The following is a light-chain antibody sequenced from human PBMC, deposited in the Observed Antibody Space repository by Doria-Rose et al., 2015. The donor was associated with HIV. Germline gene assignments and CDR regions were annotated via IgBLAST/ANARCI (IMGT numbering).Light chain of an antibody. CDR3: RQYGTSWP. Sequence: TQSPGTLSLSPGERATLSCRASQSFSSTYLACYHQKPVQSPSLLIYDGSTRSTGIPDRFSASGSGTDFTLTINRLEPEDFALYYCRQYGTSWPFVQGTKVE. CDR2: DGS. CDR1: QSFSSTY. V-gene: IGKV3-20*01. J-gene: IGKJ1*01.